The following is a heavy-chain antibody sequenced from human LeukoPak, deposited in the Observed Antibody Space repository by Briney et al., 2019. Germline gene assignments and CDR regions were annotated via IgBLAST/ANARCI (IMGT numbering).Heavy chain of an antibody. CDR3: ALVWSGYKYYFDY. D-gene: IGHD3-3*01. CDR1: GYTFTGYF. CDR2: ITPNSGGT. V-gene: IGHV1-2*02. J-gene: IGHJ4*02. Sequence: ASLKFSCKAFGYTFTGYFIHGVRQALGQGLEWMGWITPNSGGTNYAQKFQGRVTMTRDTSISTAYMELSRLRSDDTAVYYCALVWSGYKYYFDYWGQGTLVTVSS.